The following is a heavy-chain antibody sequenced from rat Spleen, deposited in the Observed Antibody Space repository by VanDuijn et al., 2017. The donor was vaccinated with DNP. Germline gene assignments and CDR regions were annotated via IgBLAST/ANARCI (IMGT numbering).Heavy chain of an antibody. V-gene: IGHV5S14*01. D-gene: IGHD3-8*01. CDR3: ASNPHIRTAAPFDY. J-gene: IGHJ2*01. Sequence: EVQLVESGGGPVQPGRSLKLSCAVSGFSFSNYGLAWVRQTPTNGLEWVASIGTGGGDTYYRDSVQGRFTISRDNAKNTQYLQMDSLRSDDTATYYCASNPHIRTAAPFDYWGQGVMVTVSS. CDR2: IGTGGGDT. CDR1: GFSFSNYG.